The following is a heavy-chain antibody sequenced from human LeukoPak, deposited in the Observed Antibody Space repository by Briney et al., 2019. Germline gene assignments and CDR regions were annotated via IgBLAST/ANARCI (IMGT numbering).Heavy chain of an antibody. CDR2: INHSGST. CDR3: ARAYYDFWSGYYDAFDI. CDR1: GGSFSGYY. V-gene: IGHV4-34*01. D-gene: IGHD3-3*01. J-gene: IGHJ3*02. Sequence: SETLSLTCAVYGGSFSGYYWSWIRQPPGKGLEWIGEINHSGSTNYNPSLKSRVTISVDTSKNQFSLKLSSVTAADTAVYYCARAYYDFWSGYYDAFDIWGQGTMVTVSS.